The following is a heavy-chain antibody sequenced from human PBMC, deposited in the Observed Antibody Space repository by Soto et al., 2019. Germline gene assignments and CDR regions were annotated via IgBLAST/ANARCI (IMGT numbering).Heavy chain of an antibody. CDR1: GGSISIGGYS. J-gene: IGHJ5*02. V-gene: IGHV4-30-2*01. CDR3: ARGMTTLNNNWFDL. D-gene: IGHD4-4*01. Sequence: PSETLSLTCAVSGGSISIGGYSWSWIRQPPGKGLEWIGYIYHSGSTYYNPSLKSRVTISVDRSKNQFSLKLSSVTAADTAVYYCARGMTTLNNNWFDLWGKGTLVTVSS. CDR2: IYHSGST.